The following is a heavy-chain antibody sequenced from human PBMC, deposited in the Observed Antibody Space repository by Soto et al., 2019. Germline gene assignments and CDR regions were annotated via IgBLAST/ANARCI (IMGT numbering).Heavy chain of an antibody. CDR1: AFTFSDYG. J-gene: IGHJ4*02. CDR3: ARQSLGNIRLRVFDY. V-gene: IGHV3-33*01. Sequence: QVQLVESGGGVVQPGRSLRLSCAASAFTFSDYGMHWVRQAPGKGLEWVAVIWYDGSEKYYADSVKGRFTISRDNSKNTLYLQMNSLRAEDTAVYYCARQSLGNIRLRVFDYWGQGALVTVSS. D-gene: IGHD1-1*01. CDR2: IWYDGSEK.